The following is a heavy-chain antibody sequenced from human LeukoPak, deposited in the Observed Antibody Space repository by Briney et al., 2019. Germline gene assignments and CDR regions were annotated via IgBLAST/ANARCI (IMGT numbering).Heavy chain of an antibody. CDR3: ARWDHGDYVDY. CDR2: INWNGDST. V-gene: IGHV3-20*04. D-gene: IGHD4-17*01. Sequence: GGSLRLSCAASGFTFDDYGMSWVRQAPGKGLEWVSGINWNGDSTGYADSVKGRFTISRDNAKNSLYLQMNSLRAEDTAVYYCARWDHGDYVDYWGQGTLVTVSS. J-gene: IGHJ4*02. CDR1: GFTFDDYG.